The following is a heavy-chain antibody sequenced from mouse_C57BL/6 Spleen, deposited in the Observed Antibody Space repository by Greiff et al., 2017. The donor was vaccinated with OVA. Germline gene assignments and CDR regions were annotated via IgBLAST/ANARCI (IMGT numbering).Heavy chain of an antibody. J-gene: IGHJ2*01. CDR2: IDPSDSYT. CDR1: GYTFTSYW. CDR3: ARRGGLPLDY. Sequence: QVQLQQPGAELVKPGASVKLSCKASGYTFTSYWMQWVKQRPGQGLEWIGEIDPSDSYTNYNQKFKGKATLTVDTSSSTAYMQLSSLTSEDSAVYYCARRGGLPLDYWGQGTTLTVSS. D-gene: IGHD6-1*01. V-gene: IGHV1-50*01.